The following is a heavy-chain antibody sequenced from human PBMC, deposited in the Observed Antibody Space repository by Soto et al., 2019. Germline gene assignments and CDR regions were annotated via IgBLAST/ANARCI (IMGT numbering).Heavy chain of an antibody. Sequence: AETLRLSCAASGFTFSSYGMHWVRQAPGKGLEWVAVIWYDGSNKYYADPVKGRFTISRDNSKNTLYMQMNSLRAEDTAVYYCARESGTMVEFDYWGQGTLVTVSS. CDR1: GFTFSSYG. CDR3: ARESGTMVEFDY. V-gene: IGHV3-33*08. J-gene: IGHJ4*02. D-gene: IGHD3-10*01. CDR2: IWYDGSNK.